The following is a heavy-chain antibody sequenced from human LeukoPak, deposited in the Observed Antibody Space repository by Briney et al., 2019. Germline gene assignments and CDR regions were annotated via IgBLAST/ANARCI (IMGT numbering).Heavy chain of an antibody. V-gene: IGHV3-7*01. CDR1: GFTFSSYW. CDR3: ARELFRNYDFWSGYYAGMDV. J-gene: IGHJ6*02. CDR2: IKQDGSEK. D-gene: IGHD3-3*01. Sequence: GGSLRLSCAASGFTFSSYWMSWVRQAPGKGLEWVANIKQDGSEKYYVDSVKGRFTISRDNAKNSLYLQMNSLRAEDTAVYYCARELFRNYDFWSGYYAGMDVWRQGTTVTVSS.